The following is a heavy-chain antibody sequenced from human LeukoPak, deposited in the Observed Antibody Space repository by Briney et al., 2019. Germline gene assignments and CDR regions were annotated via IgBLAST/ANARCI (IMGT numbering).Heavy chain of an antibody. CDR2: MKQDGSEK. J-gene: IGHJ4*02. CDR3: ARAGYCTNGVCYTSGVSFDY. D-gene: IGHD2-8*01. CDR1: GFTFSSYW. Sequence: PGGSLRLSCAASGFTFSSYWMSWVRQAPGKGLEWVANMKQDGSEKYYVDSVKGRFTISRDNAKNSLYLQMNSLRAEDTAVYYCARAGYCTNGVCYTSGVSFDYWGQGTLVTVSS. V-gene: IGHV3-7*01.